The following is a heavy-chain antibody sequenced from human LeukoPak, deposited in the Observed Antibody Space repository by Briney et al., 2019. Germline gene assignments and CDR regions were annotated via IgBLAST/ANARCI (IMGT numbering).Heavy chain of an antibody. Sequence: GGSLRLSCAASGFTFSSYWMGWVRQAPGKGLEWVANIKQDGSEKYYVDSVKGRFTISRDNAKNSLYLQMNSLRAEDTAVYYCASSITIFGVVRGLDAFDIGGQGTMVTVSS. CDR3: ASSITIFGVVRGLDAFDI. CDR2: IKQDGSEK. V-gene: IGHV3-7*01. J-gene: IGHJ3*02. D-gene: IGHD3-3*01. CDR1: GFTFSSYW.